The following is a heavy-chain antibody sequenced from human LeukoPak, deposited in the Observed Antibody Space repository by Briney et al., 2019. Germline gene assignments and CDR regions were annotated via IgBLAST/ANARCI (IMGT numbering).Heavy chain of an antibody. J-gene: IGHJ4*02. CDR3: ARDLSGYDQGPFDY. V-gene: IGHV3-33*01. CDR2: IWYDGSNK. D-gene: IGHD5-12*01. CDR1: GFTFSSYG. Sequence: GGSLRFSCAASGFTFSSYGMHWVRQAPGKGLEWVAVIWYDGSNKYYADSVKGRFTISRDNSKNTLYLQMNSLRAEDTAVYYCARDLSGYDQGPFDYWGQGTLVTVSS.